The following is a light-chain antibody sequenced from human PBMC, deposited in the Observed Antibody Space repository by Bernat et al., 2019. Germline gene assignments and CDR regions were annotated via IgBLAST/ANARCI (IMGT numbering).Light chain of an antibody. J-gene: IGLJ3*02. CDR3: QAWDISAAV. Sequence: SYELTQPPSVSVSPGQTASITCSGDKLGNKYVCWYQQKPGQSPVLIIYQDTRRPSGIPERSSGSHSWNTATLTISGTQALDEADYYCQAWDISAAVFCGGTKLTVL. V-gene: IGLV3-1*01. CDR2: QDT. CDR1: KLGNKY.